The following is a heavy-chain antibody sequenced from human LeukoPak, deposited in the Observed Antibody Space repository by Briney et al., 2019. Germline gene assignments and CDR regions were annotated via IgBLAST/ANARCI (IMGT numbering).Heavy chain of an antibody. J-gene: IGHJ2*01. D-gene: IGHD1-26*01. CDR1: GFTFNNYA. Sequence: GGSLRLSCTASGFTFNNYAMHWVRQAPGKGLEWVAVISYDEKYKFYVDSVKGRFSISRDNSKSTVYLQMESLRGEDTAVYFCARDPPRRGATMDWYFDLWGRGTLVTVSS. CDR2: ISYDEKYK. CDR3: ARDPPRRGATMDWYFDL. V-gene: IGHV3-30*04.